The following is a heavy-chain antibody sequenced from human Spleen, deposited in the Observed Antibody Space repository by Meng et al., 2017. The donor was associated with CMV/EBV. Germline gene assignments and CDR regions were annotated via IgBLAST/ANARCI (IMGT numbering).Heavy chain of an antibody. D-gene: IGHD5-24*01. V-gene: IGHV1-69*04. Sequence: ASGGTFINYGINWVRQAPGQGLEWMGSIIPTVDITNYAQRFQGRLTISVDISANTVCMDLSSLRSEDTAVYYCAREGDGNNLFWFDPWGQGTLVTVSS. CDR1: GGTFINYG. J-gene: IGHJ5*02. CDR3: AREGDGNNLFWFDP. CDR2: IIPTVDIT.